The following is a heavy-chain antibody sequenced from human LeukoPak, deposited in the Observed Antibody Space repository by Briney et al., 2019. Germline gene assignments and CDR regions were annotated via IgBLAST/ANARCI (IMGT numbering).Heavy chain of an antibody. CDR3: ARDGQDYGDYDYYYGMDV. Sequence: SETLSLTCTVSGGSVSSGSYYWSWVRQPPGKGLEWIGYIYYSGSTNCNPSLKSRVTISIDTSKNQFSLKLTSVTAADTAVYYCARDGQDYGDYDYYYGMDVWGKGTTVTVSS. V-gene: IGHV4-61*01. D-gene: IGHD4-17*01. CDR2: IYYSGST. J-gene: IGHJ6*04. CDR1: GGSVSSGSYY.